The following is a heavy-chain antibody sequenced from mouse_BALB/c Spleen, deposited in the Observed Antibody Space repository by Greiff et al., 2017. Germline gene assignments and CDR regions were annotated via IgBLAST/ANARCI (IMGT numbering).Heavy chain of an antibody. CDR2: ISNGGGST. V-gene: IGHV5-12-2*01. CDR1: GFTFSSYT. J-gene: IGHJ4*01. D-gene: IGHD2-1*01. Sequence: EVMLVESGGGLVQPGGSLKLSCAASGFTFSSYTMSWVRQTPEKRLEWVAYISNGGGSTYYPDTVKGRFTISRDNAKNTLYLQMSSLKSEDTAMYYCARHYGNYGKPFYAMDYWGQGTSVTVSS. CDR3: ARHYGNYGKPFYAMDY.